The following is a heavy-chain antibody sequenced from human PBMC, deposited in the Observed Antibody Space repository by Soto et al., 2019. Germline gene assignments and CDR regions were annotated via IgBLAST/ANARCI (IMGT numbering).Heavy chain of an antibody. CDR1: GFTFSSYG. D-gene: IGHD3-22*01. Sequence: GGSLRLSCAASGFTFSSYGMHWVRQAPGKGLEWVAVISYDGSNKYYADSVKGRFTISRDNSKNTLYLQMNSLRAEDTAVYYCAKDKDTMIVVVIPVFDYWGQGTLVTVSS. V-gene: IGHV3-30*18. CDR3: AKDKDTMIVVVIPVFDY. J-gene: IGHJ4*02. CDR2: ISYDGSNK.